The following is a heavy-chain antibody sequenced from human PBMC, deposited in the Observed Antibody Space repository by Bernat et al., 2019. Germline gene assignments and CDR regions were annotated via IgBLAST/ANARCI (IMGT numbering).Heavy chain of an antibody. CDR3: ARYNWNYGDAFDI. CDR2: MNPNSGNT. D-gene: IGHD1-7*01. J-gene: IGHJ3*02. Sequence: QVQLVQSGAEVKKPGASVKVSCKASGYTFTSYDINWVRQATGQGLEWMGWMNPNSGNTGYAQKFQGRVTMTRNNSISTAYMELSGLRSEDTAVYYCARYNWNYGDAFDIWGQGTMVTVSS. V-gene: IGHV1-8*01. CDR1: GYTFTSYD.